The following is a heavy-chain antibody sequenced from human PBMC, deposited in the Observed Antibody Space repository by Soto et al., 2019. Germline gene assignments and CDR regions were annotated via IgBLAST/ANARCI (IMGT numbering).Heavy chain of an antibody. Sequence: PGESLKISCQSSGYRFTTYWVGWVRQMPGKGLEWMGIIYPGDSDTRYSPSFQGQVTISADRSISTAYLQWSTLKASDTAIYYCARRYCSGGTCAFDIWGQGTMVTVSS. CDR1: GYRFTTYW. J-gene: IGHJ3*02. CDR2: IYPGDSDT. D-gene: IGHD2-15*01. V-gene: IGHV5-51*01. CDR3: ARRYCSGGTCAFDI.